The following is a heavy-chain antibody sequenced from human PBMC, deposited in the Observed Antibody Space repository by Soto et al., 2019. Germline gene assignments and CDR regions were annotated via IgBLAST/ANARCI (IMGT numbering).Heavy chain of an antibody. CDR2: IYYSGTT. D-gene: IGHD2-21*01. CDR1: IGSVSRNGYY. CDR3: AASCVACGGFNYYGMDV. Sequence: SETLSLTSTVSIGSVSRNGYYWYWIRQHPGKGLEWIGYIYYSGTTYYNPSLKSRVTISVDTSKNQFSLKLSSVTAADTAVYYCAASCVACGGFNYYGMDVWGQGTTVS. J-gene: IGHJ6*02. V-gene: IGHV4-31*03.